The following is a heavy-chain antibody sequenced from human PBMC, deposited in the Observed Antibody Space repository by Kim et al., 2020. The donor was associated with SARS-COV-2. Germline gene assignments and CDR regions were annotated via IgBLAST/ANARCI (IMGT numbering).Heavy chain of an antibody. Sequence: HYAESVKGRFTIARDNSKNTRYLQMKSPRAEDTAVYYCARDTATRYFDLWGRGTLGTVSS. J-gene: IGHJ2*01. D-gene: IGHD4-4*01. V-gene: IGHV3-33*01. CDR3: ARDTATRYFDL.